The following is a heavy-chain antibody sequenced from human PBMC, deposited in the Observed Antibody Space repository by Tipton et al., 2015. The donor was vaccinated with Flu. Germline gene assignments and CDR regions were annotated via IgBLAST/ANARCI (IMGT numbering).Heavy chain of an antibody. J-gene: IGHJ5*02. CDR1: GYSFTNHW. Sequence: QVQLVQSGPEVKEPGESLKISCRGSGYSFTNHWIGWVRQAPGQGLEWMGRIIPMIGIPNYAQKFQGRVTITADKSTRTAYLDLTSLRSEDTAVYYCAREPYCGGGCWNWFDAWGQGTLVTVSS. D-gene: IGHD2-21*02. CDR3: AREPYCGGGCWNWFDA. CDR2: IIPMIGIP. V-gene: IGHV1-69*09.